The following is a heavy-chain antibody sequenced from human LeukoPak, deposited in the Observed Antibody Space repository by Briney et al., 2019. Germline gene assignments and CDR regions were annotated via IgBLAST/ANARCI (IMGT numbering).Heavy chain of an antibody. CDR3: AREHIRYFDY. CDR1: GYTFTSYG. V-gene: IGHV1-18*04. CDR2: ISTYNGNT. J-gene: IGHJ4*02. Sequence: ASVKVSCKTSGYTFTSYGISWVRQAPGQGLEWMGWISTYNGNTNYAQKLQGRVTMTTDTSTTTAYMELSSLRSEDTAVYYCAREHIRYFDYWGQGTLVTVSS.